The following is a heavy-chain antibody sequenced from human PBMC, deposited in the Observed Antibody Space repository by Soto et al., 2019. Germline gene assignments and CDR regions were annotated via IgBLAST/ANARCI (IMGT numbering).Heavy chain of an antibody. CDR2: TYYRSKWYN. J-gene: IGHJ4*02. V-gene: IGHV6-1*01. D-gene: IGHD3-16*01. CDR1: GDSVSSNSAA. CDR3: ARVGVRRRGADYFDY. Sequence: TLSLTCAISGDSVSSNSAAWNWIRQSPSRGLEWLGRTYYRSKWYNDYAVSVKSRITINPDTSKNQFSLQLNSVTPEDTAVYYCARVGVRRRGADYFDYWGQGTLVTVSS.